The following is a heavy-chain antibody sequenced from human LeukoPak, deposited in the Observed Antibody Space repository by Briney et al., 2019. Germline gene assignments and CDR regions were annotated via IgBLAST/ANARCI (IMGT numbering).Heavy chain of an antibody. CDR1: GFTFSSYA. CDR2: ISGSGGST. CDR3: AKDPSGSVPTDWFDP. V-gene: IGHV3-23*01. D-gene: IGHD1-26*01. J-gene: IGHJ5*02. Sequence: GGSLRLSCAASGFTFSSYAMSWVRQAPGKGLEWVSAISGSGGSTYYADSVKGRFTIPRDNSKNTLYLQMNSLRAEDTAVYYCAKDPSGSVPTDWFDPWGQGTLVTVSS.